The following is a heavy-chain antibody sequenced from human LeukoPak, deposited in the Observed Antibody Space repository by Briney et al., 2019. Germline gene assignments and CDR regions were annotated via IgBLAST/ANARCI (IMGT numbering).Heavy chain of an antibody. CDR1: GFSFSTYN. CDR2: ITSSSTYV. Sequence: GGSLRLSCEASGFSFSTYNMNWVRQAPGKRLEWISSITSSSTYVFYADSVRGRFTISRDNAKNSLYLQMNSLRAEDTAVYYCARDLIFYDSSGSYHGKIDYWGQGTLVTVSS. CDR3: ARDLIFYDSSGSYHGKIDY. V-gene: IGHV3-21*01. D-gene: IGHD3-22*01. J-gene: IGHJ4*02.